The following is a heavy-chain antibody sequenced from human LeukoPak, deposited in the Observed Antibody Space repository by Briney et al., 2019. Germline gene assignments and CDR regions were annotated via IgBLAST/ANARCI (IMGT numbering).Heavy chain of an antibody. Sequence: ASVKVSCKASGYTFTSYGISWVRQAPGQGLEWMGWISAYNGNTNYAQKLQGRVTMTTDTCTSTAYMELRSLRSDDTAVYYCARVGMVATAGYFDYWGQGTLVTVSS. CDR1: GYTFTSYG. D-gene: IGHD2-21*02. CDR3: ARVGMVATAGYFDY. J-gene: IGHJ4*02. V-gene: IGHV1-18*01. CDR2: ISAYNGNT.